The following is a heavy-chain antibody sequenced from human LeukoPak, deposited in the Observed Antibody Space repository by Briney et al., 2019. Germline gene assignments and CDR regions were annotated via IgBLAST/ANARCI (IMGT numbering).Heavy chain of an antibody. Sequence: MTGGSLRLSCAASGFTFSDYYMSWIRQAPGKGLEWVSYISSSGSTIYYADSVKGRFTISRDNAKNSLYLQMNSLRAEDTAVYYCAGTQDFGVVIGGFDPWGQGTLVTVSS. D-gene: IGHD3-3*01. CDR3: AGTQDFGVVIGGFDP. CDR1: GFTFSDYY. CDR2: ISSSGSTI. V-gene: IGHV3-11*04. J-gene: IGHJ5*02.